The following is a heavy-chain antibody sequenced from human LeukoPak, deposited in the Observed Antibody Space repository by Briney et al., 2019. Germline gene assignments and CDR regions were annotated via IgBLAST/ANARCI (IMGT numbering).Heavy chain of an antibody. V-gene: IGHV1-18*01. Sequence: ASVKVSCKASGGTFSSYAISWVRQAPGQGLEWMGWISAYNGNTNYAQKLQGRVTMTTDTSTSTAYMELRSLRSDDTAVYYCARDFAVAGTSGDYWGQGTLVTVSS. J-gene: IGHJ4*02. CDR2: ISAYNGNT. CDR3: ARDFAVAGTSGDY. CDR1: GGTFSSYA. D-gene: IGHD6-19*01.